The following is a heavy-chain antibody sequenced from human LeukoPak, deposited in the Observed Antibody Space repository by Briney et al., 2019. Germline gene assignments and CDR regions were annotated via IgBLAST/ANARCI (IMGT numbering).Heavy chain of an antibody. V-gene: IGHV3-7*01. CDR2: IKQDGSEK. Sequence: GESRSLSCAASAFTFSSYWMGWVRPAPGRGMEWVATIKQDGSEKYYVDSVKGRFTISRDKAKKSLYLQMNSLRAEDTAVYYCARDGWRDYWGQGTLVTV. CDR3: ARDGWRDY. D-gene: IGHD2-2*03. J-gene: IGHJ4*02. CDR1: AFTFSSYW.